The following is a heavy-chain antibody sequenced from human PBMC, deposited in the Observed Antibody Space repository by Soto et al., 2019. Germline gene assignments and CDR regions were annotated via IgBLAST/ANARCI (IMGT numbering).Heavy chain of an antibody. D-gene: IGHD5-12*01. CDR2: IIPIFGTA. CDR1: GGTFSSYA. CDR3: ARVPSSGYDWGEVDY. V-gene: IGHV1-69*12. Sequence: QVQLVQSGAEVKKPGSSVKVSCKASGGTFSSYAISWVRQAPGQGLEWMGGIIPIFGTANYAQKSQGSVTIXXDXSXXTAYMELSSLRSEDTAVYYCARVPSSGYDWGEVDYWGQGTLVTVSS. J-gene: IGHJ4*02.